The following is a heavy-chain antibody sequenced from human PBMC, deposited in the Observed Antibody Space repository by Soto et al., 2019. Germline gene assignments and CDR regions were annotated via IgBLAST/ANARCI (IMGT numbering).Heavy chain of an antibody. J-gene: IGHJ4*02. CDR3: ARAGVNPDFFDY. CDR1: GFSVRTNY. D-gene: IGHD3-3*01. CDR2: FESGGSI. V-gene: IGHV3-53*01. Sequence: GSLRLSCAASGFSVRTNYMSWVRQSPGKGLEWVSVFESGGSIYYADSVKGRFIISRDDAKNTVYLQMNYLRAEDTAVYYCARAGVNPDFFDYWGQGSLVTVSS.